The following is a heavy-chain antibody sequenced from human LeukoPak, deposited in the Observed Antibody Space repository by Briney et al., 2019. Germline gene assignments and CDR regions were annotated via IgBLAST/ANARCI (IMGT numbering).Heavy chain of an antibody. D-gene: IGHD6-19*01. CDR3: ARAPSYSSGRFDV. CDR2: ISGSGGST. CDR1: GFTFSTYA. Sequence: GGSLRLSFAASGFTFSTYAMSWVRQAPGKGLEWVSGISGSGGSTYYADSVKGRFTLFRDNSKNTLHLQMNSLRAEDTAIYYCARAPSYSSGRFDVWGQGTMVTVSS. J-gene: IGHJ3*01. V-gene: IGHV3-23*01.